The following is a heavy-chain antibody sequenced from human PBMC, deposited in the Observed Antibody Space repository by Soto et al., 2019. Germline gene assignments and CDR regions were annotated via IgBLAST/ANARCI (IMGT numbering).Heavy chain of an antibody. J-gene: IGHJ4*02. CDR2: INVGDAGT. CDR3: AKNYQFDC. Sequence: EVQLLESEGGLEQPGGSLRLSCAASGFIFTSYAMSWVRQAPGKGLEWVSSINVGDAGTNYADSVKGRFTISRDNSKNTLYLQMNFLRADDTAIYYCAKNYQFDCWGQGTLVTVSS. CDR1: GFIFTSYA. V-gene: IGHV3-23*01. D-gene: IGHD2-2*01.